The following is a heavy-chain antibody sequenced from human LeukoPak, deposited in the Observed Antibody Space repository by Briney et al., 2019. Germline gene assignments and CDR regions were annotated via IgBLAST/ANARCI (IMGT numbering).Heavy chain of an antibody. J-gene: IGHJ3*02. CDR1: GGSISSGGYY. CDR2: IYHSGTT. Sequence: SETLSLTCTVSGGSISSGGYYWSWIRQPPGKGLEWIGYIYHSGTTYYNPSLKSRVTISVDRSKNQFSLKLSSVTAADTAVYYCAKDFWSGYGAFDIWGQGTMVTVSS. CDR3: AKDFWSGYGAFDI. D-gene: IGHD3-3*01. V-gene: IGHV4-30-2*01.